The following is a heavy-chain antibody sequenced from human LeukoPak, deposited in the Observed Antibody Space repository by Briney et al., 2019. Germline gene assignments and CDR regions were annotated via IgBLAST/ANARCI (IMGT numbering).Heavy chain of an antibody. Sequence: ASVKVSCKVSGSTLSDLSIHWVRQAPGKGLEYVGGSDPEDGETFHAQNFQGRVTMTEDASIDTAYMELSSLRSEDTAVYYCVTDRARLFWYFDLWGRGTLVTVSS. CDR2: SDPEDGET. CDR3: VTDRARLFWYFDL. J-gene: IGHJ2*01. CDR1: GSTLSDLS. V-gene: IGHV1-24*01. D-gene: IGHD2-21*02.